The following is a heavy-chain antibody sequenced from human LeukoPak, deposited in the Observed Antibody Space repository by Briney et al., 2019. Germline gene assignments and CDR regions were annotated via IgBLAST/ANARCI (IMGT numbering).Heavy chain of an antibody. Sequence: PGGSLRLSCAASRFTFSTYAMNWVRQAPGKGLEWVSVIVGNGGGIHYADSVKGRFTISRDNSKNTLYLQMNSLRAEDTAVYYCAKDRIPDGKYSIDFWGQGTLVTVSS. CDR1: RFTFSTYA. V-gene: IGHV3-23*01. J-gene: IGHJ4*02. CDR3: AKDRIPDGKYSIDF. CDR2: IVGNGGGI. D-gene: IGHD5-24*01.